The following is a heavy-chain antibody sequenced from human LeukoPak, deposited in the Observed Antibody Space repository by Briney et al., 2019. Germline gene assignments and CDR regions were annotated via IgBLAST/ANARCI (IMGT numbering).Heavy chain of an antibody. Sequence: PSETLSLTCTVSGGSISSYYWSWIRQPPGKGLEWIGYIYYSGSTNYNPSLKSRVTISVDTSKNQFSLKLSSVTAADTAVYYCARHALRYFDWSPVGAFDIWDQGTMVTVSS. CDR1: GGSISSYY. V-gene: IGHV4-59*08. CDR3: ARHALRYFDWSPVGAFDI. CDR2: IYYSGST. D-gene: IGHD3-9*01. J-gene: IGHJ3*02.